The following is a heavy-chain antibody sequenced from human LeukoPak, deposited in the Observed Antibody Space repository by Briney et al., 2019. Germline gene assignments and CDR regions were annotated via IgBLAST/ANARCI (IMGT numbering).Heavy chain of an antibody. CDR1: GYTFTSYG. J-gene: IGHJ5*02. V-gene: IGHV1-18*01. CDR2: ISAYNGNT. Sequence: ASVKVSCKASGYTFTSYGISWVRQAPGQGLEWMGWISAYNGNTNYAQKLQGRVTMTTDTSTSTAYMELRSLRSDDTAVYYCARDRVVVPAAILGVRSDPWGQGTLVTVSS. D-gene: IGHD2-2*02. CDR3: ARDRVVVPAAILGVRSDP.